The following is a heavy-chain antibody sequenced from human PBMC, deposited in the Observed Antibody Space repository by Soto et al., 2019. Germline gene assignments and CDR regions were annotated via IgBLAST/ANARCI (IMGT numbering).Heavy chain of an antibody. Sequence: GGSLRLSCAASGFTFSSYWMSWVRQAPGKGLEWVANIKQDGSEKYYVDSVKGRFTISRDNAKNSLYLQMNSLRAEDTAVYYCARDRVTIFGVVTYYYGMDVWGQGTTVTVSS. CDR2: IKQDGSEK. CDR1: GFTFSSYW. V-gene: IGHV3-7*05. J-gene: IGHJ6*02. D-gene: IGHD3-3*01. CDR3: ARDRVTIFGVVTYYYGMDV.